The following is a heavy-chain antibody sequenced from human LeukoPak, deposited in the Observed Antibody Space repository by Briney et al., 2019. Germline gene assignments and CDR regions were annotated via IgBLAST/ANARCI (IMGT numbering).Heavy chain of an antibody. J-gene: IGHJ4*02. V-gene: IGHV3-30*02. CDR2: IRYDGSNK. D-gene: IGHD4-11*01. CDR3: AKQGDYSNYFDY. Sequence: GGSLRLSCAASGFTFSSYGMHWVRQAPGKGLEWVAFIRYDGSNKYYADSVKGRFTISRDNSKNTLYLQMNSLRAEDTAVYYCAKQGDYSNYFDYWGQGTLVTVSS. CDR1: GFTFSSYG.